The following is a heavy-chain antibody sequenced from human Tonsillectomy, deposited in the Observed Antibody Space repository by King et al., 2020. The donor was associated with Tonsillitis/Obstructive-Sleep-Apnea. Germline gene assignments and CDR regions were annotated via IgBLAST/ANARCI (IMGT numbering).Heavy chain of an antibody. Sequence: VQLVESGGGVVRPGGSLRLSCAASGFTFDDYGMSWVRQAPGKGLEWVSGINWNGGSTGYADSVKGRFTISRDNAKNSLYLQMNSLRAEDTALYYCARVLTGYSSGWPDWYFDLWGRGTLVTVSS. J-gene: IGHJ2*01. D-gene: IGHD6-19*01. CDR3: ARVLTGYSSGWPDWYFDL. V-gene: IGHV3-20*04. CDR2: INWNGGST. CDR1: GFTFDDYG.